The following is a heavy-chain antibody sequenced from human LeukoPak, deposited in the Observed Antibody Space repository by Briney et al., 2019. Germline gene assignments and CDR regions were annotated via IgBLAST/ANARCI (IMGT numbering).Heavy chain of an antibody. J-gene: IGHJ2*01. D-gene: IGHD5-24*01. CDR3: AKDRSRDGYNNWYFDL. CDR2: ISGSGGST. CDR1: GFTFSSYA. Sequence: GGSLRLSCAASGFTFSSYAMSWVRQAPGKGLEWVSAISGSGGSTYYADSVKGRFTISRDNSKNTLYLQMNSLRAEDTAVYYCAKDRSRDGYNNWYFDLWGRGTLVTVSS. V-gene: IGHV3-23*01.